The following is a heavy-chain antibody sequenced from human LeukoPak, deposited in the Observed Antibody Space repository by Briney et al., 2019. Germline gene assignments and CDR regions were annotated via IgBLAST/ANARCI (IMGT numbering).Heavy chain of an antibody. D-gene: IGHD6-13*01. V-gene: IGHV1-46*01. CDR1: GYTFTSYY. J-gene: IGHJ4*02. CDR3: ARAAAAGRHAPPVGY. Sequence: ASVTVSCTASGYTFTSYYMHWVRQAPGQGLEWMGIINPSGGRTSYAQKFQGRVTMTRDTSTSTVYMELTSLRSEDTAVYYCARAAAAGRHAPPVGYWGQGTPVTVSS. CDR2: INPSGGRT.